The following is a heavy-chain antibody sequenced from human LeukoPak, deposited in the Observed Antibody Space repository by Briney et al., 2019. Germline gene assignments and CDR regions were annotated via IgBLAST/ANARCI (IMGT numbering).Heavy chain of an antibody. Sequence: GGSLRLSCAASGFTFSSYAMHWVRQAPGKGLEWVAVISYDGSNKYYADSVKGRFTISRDNSKNTLYLQMNSLRAEDTAVYYCAREGISSDAFGIWGQGTMVTVSS. CDR2: ISYDGSNK. CDR1: GFTFSSYA. CDR3: AREGISSDAFGI. D-gene: IGHD6-6*01. J-gene: IGHJ3*02. V-gene: IGHV3-30-3*01.